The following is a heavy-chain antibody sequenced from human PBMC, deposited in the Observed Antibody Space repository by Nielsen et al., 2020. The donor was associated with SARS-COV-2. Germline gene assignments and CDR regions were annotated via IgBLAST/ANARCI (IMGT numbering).Heavy chain of an antibody. J-gene: IGHJ6*02. D-gene: IGHD5-18*01. V-gene: IGHV1-18*01. CDR2: ISAYNGNT. CDR3: ARTEWIQLWSVYYYYYGMDV. Sequence: WVRQAPGQRLEWMGWISAYNGNTNYAQKLQGRVTMTTDTSTSTAYMELRSLRSDDTAVYYCARTEWIQLWSVYYYYYGMDVWGQGTTVTVSS.